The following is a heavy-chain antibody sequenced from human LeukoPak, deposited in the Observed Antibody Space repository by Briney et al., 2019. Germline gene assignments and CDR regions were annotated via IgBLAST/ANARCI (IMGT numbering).Heavy chain of an antibody. V-gene: IGHV4-39*01. CDR3: ARHRGTFDI. CDR2: IYYSGST. D-gene: IGHD5-24*01. Sequence: SETLSLTCTVSGGSISSSSYYWGWIRQPPGKGLEWIGSIYYSGSTYYNPSLKSRVTISVDTSKNQFSLKLSSVTAADTAVHYCARHRGTFDIWGQGTMVTVSS. J-gene: IGHJ3*02. CDR1: GGSISSSSYY.